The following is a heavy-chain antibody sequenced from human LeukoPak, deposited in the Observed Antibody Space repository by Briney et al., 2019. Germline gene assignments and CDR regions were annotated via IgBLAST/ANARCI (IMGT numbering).Heavy chain of an antibody. V-gene: IGHV4-4*07. CDR1: GSSISGYY. CDR2: IYTRGNT. CDR3: ARLGAATTFDY. D-gene: IGHD2-15*01. Sequence: SETLSLTCTVSGSSISGYYWAWIRQPAGRGLEWIGHIYTRGNTNYSPSLKSRVTMSVDTSKNQFSLKLNSVTAADTAVYYCARLGAATTFDYWGQGSLVTVPS. J-gene: IGHJ4*02.